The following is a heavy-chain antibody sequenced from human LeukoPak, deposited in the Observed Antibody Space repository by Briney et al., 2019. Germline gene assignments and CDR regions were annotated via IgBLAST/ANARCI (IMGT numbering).Heavy chain of an antibody. CDR3: ARDRGLGYSYGYVYFDY. J-gene: IGHJ4*02. Sequence: PSETLSLTCTVSGGSISSYYWSWIRQPAGKGLEWIGRIYTSGSTNYNPSLKSQVTMSVDTSKNQFSLKLSSVTAADTAVYYCARDRGLGYSYGYVYFDYWGQGTLVTVSS. CDR1: GGSISSYY. D-gene: IGHD5-18*01. V-gene: IGHV4-4*07. CDR2: IYTSGST.